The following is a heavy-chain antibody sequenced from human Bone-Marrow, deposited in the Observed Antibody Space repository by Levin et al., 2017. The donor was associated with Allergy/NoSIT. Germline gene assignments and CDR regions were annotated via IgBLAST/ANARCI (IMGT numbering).Heavy chain of an antibody. Sequence: GESLKISCAASGFTVSRHYMNWFRQAPGKGLEWVSLIYSGGATDYADSVRGRFTISRDSSTNTLYLHMSGLRADDTAVYYCASNADFGYWGQGTLVTVSS. CDR3: ASNADFGY. J-gene: IGHJ4*01. CDR1: GFTVSRHY. CDR2: IYSGGAT. V-gene: IGHV3-53*01.